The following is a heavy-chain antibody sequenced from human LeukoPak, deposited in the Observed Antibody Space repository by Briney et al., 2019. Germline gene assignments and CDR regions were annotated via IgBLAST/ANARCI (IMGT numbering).Heavy chain of an antibody. CDR1: GGSFSGYY. CDR3: ARGPGDDSGYPTGYFDH. V-gene: IGHV4-34*01. J-gene: IGHJ4*02. CDR2: IDHGGST. D-gene: IGHD3-22*01. Sequence: SETLSLTCAVYGGSFSGYYWSWIRQPPGKGLEWIGEIDHGGSTNYNPSLKSRVTISVDTSKNQFSLKVRSVTAADTAVYYCARGPGDDSGYPTGYFDHWGQGTLVTVSS.